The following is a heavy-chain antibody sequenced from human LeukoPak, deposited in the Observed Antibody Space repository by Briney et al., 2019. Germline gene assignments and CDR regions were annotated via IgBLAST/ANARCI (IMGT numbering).Heavy chain of an antibody. Sequence: PSETLSLTCAGYGFSFSGYYWIWIRHPPGKGLEGIVEINHSGNNNYNPSLESGVTISVDTSKNTSSMKLSSVTAADTAVYYCASAQVLGYLGFDSWGRGPVVTVSS. CDR3: ASAQVLGYLGFDS. D-gene: IGHD2-15*01. J-gene: IGHJ5*02. CDR2: INHSGNN. CDR1: GFSFSGYY. V-gene: IGHV4-34*01.